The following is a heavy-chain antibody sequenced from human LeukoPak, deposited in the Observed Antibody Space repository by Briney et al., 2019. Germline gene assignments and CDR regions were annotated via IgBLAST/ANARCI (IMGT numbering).Heavy chain of an antibody. CDR1: GYTFTNYA. CDR3: ARGYYDLLTGHVVTYYFDY. Sequence: ASVKVSCKASGYTFTNYAVHWVRQAPGQRLEWMGWINAGNGKTNYSQRFQGRVTLTGDTPASTVYMELRSLRSEDTAVYYCARGYYDLLTGHVVTYYFDYWGQGTLVTVSS. D-gene: IGHD3-9*01. V-gene: IGHV1-3*01. CDR2: INAGNGKT. J-gene: IGHJ4*02.